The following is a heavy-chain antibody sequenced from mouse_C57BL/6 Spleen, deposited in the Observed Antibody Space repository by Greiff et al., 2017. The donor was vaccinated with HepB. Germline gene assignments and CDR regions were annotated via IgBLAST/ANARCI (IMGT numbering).Heavy chain of an antibody. V-gene: IGHV14-4*01. CDR2: IDPENGDT. CDR1: GFNIKDDY. D-gene: IGHD2-2*01. CDR3: TTRLRFAY. J-gene: IGHJ3*01. Sequence: EVQLQQSGAELVRPGASVKLSCTASGFNIKDDYMHWVKQRPEQGLEWIGWIDPENGDTEYASKVQGKATITAETSSNTAYLQLSSLTSEDTAIYYCTTRLRFAYWGQGTLVTVSA.